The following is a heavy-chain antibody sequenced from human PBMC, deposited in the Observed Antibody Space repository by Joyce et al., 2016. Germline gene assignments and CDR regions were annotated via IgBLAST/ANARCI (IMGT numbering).Heavy chain of an antibody. J-gene: IGHJ4*02. Sequence: EVQLLESGGGLVQPGGSLRLSCAASGLSFSSYALNWVRQAPGEWLGGFSAISGRGGGTYYADSVKGRFTISRDNSKNMLYLQMDNLRVEDTAVYYCAKDRSDTPMILPLDYWGQGTLVTVSS. CDR3: AKDRSDTPMILPLDY. CDR2: ISGRGGGT. D-gene: IGHD5-18*01. V-gene: IGHV3-23*01. CDR1: GLSFSSYA.